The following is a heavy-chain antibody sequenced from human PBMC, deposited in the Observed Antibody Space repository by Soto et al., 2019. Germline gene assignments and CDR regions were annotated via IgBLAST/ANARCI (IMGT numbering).Heavy chain of an antibody. Sequence: QVQLQESGPGLVKPSETLSLTCTVSGGSISSYYWSWIRQPPGKGLEWIGYIYYSGSTNYNPSHKSRVPISVDTYKNHFSLKLSSVTAADTAVYYCARHFYSGYSSPPLRSWFDPWGQGTLVTVSS. CDR1: GGSISSYY. V-gene: IGHV4-59*08. D-gene: IGHD6-13*01. CDR3: ARHFYSGYSSPPLRSWFDP. CDR2: IYYSGST. J-gene: IGHJ5*02.